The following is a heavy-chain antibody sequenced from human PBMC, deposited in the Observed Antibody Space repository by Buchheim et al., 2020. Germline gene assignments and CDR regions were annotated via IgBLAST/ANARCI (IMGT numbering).Heavy chain of an antibody. CDR2: IYYSGSS. Sequence: QVQLQESGPGLVKPSETLSLTCTVSGGSISGYHWSWIRQPPGKGLEWIGYIYYSGSSNYSPSLKGRVSISVDTSKNQFSLKLSSVTAADTAVYYCARDLGGDYDYWGQGTL. J-gene: IGHJ4*02. V-gene: IGHV4-59*12. CDR1: GGSISGYH. CDR3: ARDLGGDYDY. D-gene: IGHD4-17*01.